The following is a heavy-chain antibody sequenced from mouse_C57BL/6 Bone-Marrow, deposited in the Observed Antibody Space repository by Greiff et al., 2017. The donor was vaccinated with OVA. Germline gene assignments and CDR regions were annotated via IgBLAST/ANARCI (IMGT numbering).Heavy chain of an antibody. Sequence: EVQLQQPGAELVKPGASVKLSCTASGFNFKDYYMHWVKQRTEQGLEWIGRIDPADGDTNYAPKFQGKATLTADTSSNTAYLQLSSLTSEDTAVYDDARWGLYGSSFWYFDVWGTGTTVTVSS. CDR2: IDPADGDT. D-gene: IGHD1-1*01. CDR3: ARWGLYGSSFWYFDV. J-gene: IGHJ1*03. CDR1: GFNFKDYY. V-gene: IGHV14-2*01.